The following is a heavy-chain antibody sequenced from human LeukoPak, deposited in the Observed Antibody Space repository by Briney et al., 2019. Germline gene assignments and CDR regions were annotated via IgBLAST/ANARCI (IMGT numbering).Heavy chain of an antibody. CDR1: GFTFSNYA. V-gene: IGHV3-23*01. J-gene: IGHJ4*01. CDR3: AKWGDYDVLTGYYVPDY. CDR2: ILGSGGST. D-gene: IGHD3-9*01. Sequence: PGASLRLSCAASGFTFSNYAMSWVRQAPARGLEWVSAILGSGGSTYYADSVKGRFTVSRDNSKSTLYLQMNSLRAEDTALYYCAKWGDYDVLTGYYVPDYWGQGTLVTVSS.